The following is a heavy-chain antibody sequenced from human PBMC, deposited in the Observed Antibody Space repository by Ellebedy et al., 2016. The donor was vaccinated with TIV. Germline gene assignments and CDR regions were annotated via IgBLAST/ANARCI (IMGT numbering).Heavy chain of an antibody. Sequence: GESLKISCAASGFSFSRYWMTWVRQAPGKGLSWVSYISSSGSTIYYADSVKGRFTISRDNAKNSLYLQMNSLRAEDTAVYYCAGTRRDGYNYDYWGQGTLVTVSS. V-gene: IGHV3-48*04. CDR3: AGTRRDGYNYDY. J-gene: IGHJ4*02. D-gene: IGHD5-24*01. CDR1: GFSFSRYW. CDR2: ISSSGSTI.